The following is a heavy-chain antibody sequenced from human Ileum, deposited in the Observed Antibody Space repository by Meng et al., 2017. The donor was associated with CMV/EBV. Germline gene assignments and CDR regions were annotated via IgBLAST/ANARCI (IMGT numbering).Heavy chain of an antibody. CDR1: GGSISSPPYC. V-gene: IGHV4-39*07. D-gene: IGHD6-13*01. CDR3: AREPPSGQQLD. J-gene: IGHJ4*02. Sequence: HLQLQEPGPGLVKPSETLSLSCTVSGGSISSPPYCWGWLRQPPGKGLEWIATISYSGNTYYNPSLKSPVTISLDTSKNQFSLKLTSVTAADTAVYYCAREPPSGQQLDWGQGTLVTVSS. CDR2: ISYSGNT.